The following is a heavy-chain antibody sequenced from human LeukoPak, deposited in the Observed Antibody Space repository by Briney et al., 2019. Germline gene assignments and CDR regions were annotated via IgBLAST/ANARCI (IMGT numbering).Heavy chain of an antibody. J-gene: IGHJ4*02. CDR3: AREQGNYLRH. CDR2: ISTSGSTL. D-gene: IGHD3-16*02. CDR1: GFTFSSYS. Sequence: VQTGGSLRLSCAASGFTFSSYSMNWVRQAPGKGLEWVSYISTSGSTLHYADSVKGRFTVSRDNANNSLYLQMNSLRAEDTAVYYWAREQGNYLRHWGQETLVTVSS. V-gene: IGHV3-48*01.